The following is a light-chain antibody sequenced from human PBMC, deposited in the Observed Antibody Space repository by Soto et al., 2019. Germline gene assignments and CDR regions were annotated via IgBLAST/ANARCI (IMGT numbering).Light chain of an antibody. CDR3: GADHGSGGNFVRV. Sequence: QLVLTQPPSASASLGASVTLTCTLSSGYSNYKVDWYQQRPGKGPRFVMRVGTGGIVGSKGDGIPDRFSVLGSGLNRYLTIKNIQEEDESDYHCGADHGSGGNFVRVFGGGTKLTVL. J-gene: IGLJ2*01. V-gene: IGLV9-49*01. CDR1: SGYSNYK. CDR2: VGTGGIVG.